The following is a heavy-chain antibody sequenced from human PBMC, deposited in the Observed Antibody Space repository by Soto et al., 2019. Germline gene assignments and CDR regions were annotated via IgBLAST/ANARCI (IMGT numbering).Heavy chain of an antibody. V-gene: IGHV1-69*12. J-gene: IGHJ4*02. CDR2: IIPLFDKT. CDR1: GGTFSRYA. CDR3: ARAVPVAGHSPNYIDY. D-gene: IGHD6-19*01. Sequence: QVQLVQSGAEVKKPGSSVKVSCKASGGTFSRYAITWVRQAPGQGLEWMGGIIPLFDKTIYAQKFQGRVTITADESTSTAYMELSSLRSEDTALYYCARAVPVAGHSPNYIDYWGQGTLVTVSS.